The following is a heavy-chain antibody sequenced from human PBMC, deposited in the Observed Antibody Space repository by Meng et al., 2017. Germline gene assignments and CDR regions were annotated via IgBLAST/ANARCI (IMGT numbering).Heavy chain of an antibody. CDR2: ISSSGSTI. D-gene: IGHD6-19*01. CDR3: ARGPQTSIAVDY. J-gene: IGHJ4*02. Sequence: QVQWVELGGGLVKPGGSLGLSCAASGFTFSDYYMSWIRPAPGKGLEWVSYISSSGSTIYYADSVKGRFTISRDNSKNTLYLQMNSLRAEDTAVYYCARGPQTSIAVDYWGQGTLVTVSS. CDR1: GFTFSDYY. V-gene: IGHV3-11*04.